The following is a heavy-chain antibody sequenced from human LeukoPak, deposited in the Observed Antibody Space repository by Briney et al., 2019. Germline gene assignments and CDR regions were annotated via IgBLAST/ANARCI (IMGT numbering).Heavy chain of an antibody. CDR1: GGSISNYY. CDR3: AKSNGYGLIDI. CDR2: IYYSGNT. Sequence: PSETLSLTCTVSGGSISNYYWGWIRQAPGKGLEWIGSIYYSGNTYYNSSLKSRVTISLDTSKNQFSLNLNSVTAADTAVYYCAKSNGYGLIDIWGQGTMVTVSS. D-gene: IGHD3-22*01. V-gene: IGHV4-39*07. J-gene: IGHJ3*02.